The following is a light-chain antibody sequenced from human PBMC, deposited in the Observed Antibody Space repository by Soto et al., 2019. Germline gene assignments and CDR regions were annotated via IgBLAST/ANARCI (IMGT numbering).Light chain of an antibody. Sequence: DFQRPQSLSTLSAPVGSGFPTTGRASQSITGWLAWFQQKPGKAPKLLISKASSLQSGVPSRFSGSGSGTDFTLTISSLQPDDFATYYCQQYNPYSPWTFGQGTKVDIK. CDR3: QQYNPYSPWT. CDR1: QSITGW. J-gene: IGKJ1*01. CDR2: KAS. V-gene: IGKV1-5*03.